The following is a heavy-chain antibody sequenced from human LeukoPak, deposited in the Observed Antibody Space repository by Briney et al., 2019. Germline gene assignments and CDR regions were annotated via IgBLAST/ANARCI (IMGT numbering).Heavy chain of an antibody. CDR1: GYTFTGYY. CDR3: ARGGPAPHRITLIVVASSTDAFDI. D-gene: IGHD3-22*01. CDR2: IIAYNGDT. Sequence: ASVKVSCKASGYTFTGYYMHWVRQAPGQGLEWMGWIIAYNGDTNYAQKLQGRVTMTTDTSTSTAYMELRSLRSDDTAVYYCARGGPAPHRITLIVVASSTDAFDIWGQGTMVTVSS. V-gene: IGHV1-18*04. J-gene: IGHJ3*02.